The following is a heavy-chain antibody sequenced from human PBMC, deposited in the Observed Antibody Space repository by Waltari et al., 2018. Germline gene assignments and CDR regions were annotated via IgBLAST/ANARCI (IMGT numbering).Heavy chain of an antibody. CDR1: GYSFTSYW. J-gene: IGHJ4*02. CDR3: ARLPVSSSARGAFDY. D-gene: IGHD6-13*01. Sequence: EVQLVQSGAEVKQPGESLKISCKGSGYSFTSYWIGWVRQMPGKGLEWMGIIYPGDSDTRYSPSFQGQVTISADKSISTAYLQWSSLKASDTAMYYCARLPVSSSARGAFDYWGQGTLVTVSS. V-gene: IGHV5-51*03. CDR2: IYPGDSDT.